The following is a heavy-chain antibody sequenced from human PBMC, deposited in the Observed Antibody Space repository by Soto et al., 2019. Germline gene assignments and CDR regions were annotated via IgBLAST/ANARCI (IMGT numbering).Heavy chain of an antibody. Sequence: AETLSLTCSVSVGSVSDYYWSWGRQPPGKRLECIGYIYYTGTDDYNPSLRGRSTISVDTSNDQFYLKLNSVTAADTAVYYCARDRDRHSSGLPSFDPWGQGILVTVSS. J-gene: IGHJ5*02. CDR1: VGSVSDYY. CDR2: IYYTGTD. V-gene: IGHV4-59*02. CDR3: ARDRDRHSSGLPSFDP. D-gene: IGHD3-22*01.